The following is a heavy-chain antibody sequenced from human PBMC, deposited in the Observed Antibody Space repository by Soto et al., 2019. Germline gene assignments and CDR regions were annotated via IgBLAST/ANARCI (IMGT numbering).Heavy chain of an antibody. CDR3: TTFFYYYDTSGAGGY. J-gene: IGHJ4*02. V-gene: IGHV3-15*07. D-gene: IGHD3-22*01. CDR1: GFTFNNAW. Sequence: GGSLRLSCAASGFTFNNAWMNWVRQAPGKGLEWVGLIKSKSNGGTTDYAAPVKDRFTISRDDSRNMLYLQMNDLKTEDTAVYYCTTFFYYYDTSGAGGYWGQGTLVTVSS. CDR2: IKSKSNGGTT.